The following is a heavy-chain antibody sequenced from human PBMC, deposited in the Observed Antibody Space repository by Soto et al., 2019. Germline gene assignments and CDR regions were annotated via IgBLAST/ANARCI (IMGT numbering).Heavy chain of an antibody. Sequence: ASVKVSCKASGGTFSSYTISWVRQAPGQGLEWMGRIIPILGIANYAQKFQGRVTITADKSTSTAYMELSSLRSEDTAVYYCASWDSSSSGPVGYYSYSMDVWGKGITVTV. CDR2: IIPILGIA. J-gene: IGHJ6*03. CDR3: ASWDSSSSGPVGYYSYSMDV. D-gene: IGHD6-6*01. CDR1: GGTFSSYT. V-gene: IGHV1-69*02.